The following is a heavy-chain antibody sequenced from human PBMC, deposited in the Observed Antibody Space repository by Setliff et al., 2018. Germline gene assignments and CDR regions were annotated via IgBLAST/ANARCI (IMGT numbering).Heavy chain of an antibody. V-gene: IGHV3-33*08. CDR3: ARTCSGSGCYAGLES. CDR1: GFTFSNYR. CDR2: IWHDGGNK. Sequence: GESLNLSCAASGFTFSNYRMHWVRQAPGKGLEWVAVIWHDGGNKYHADSVKGRFTISRDNSKNTLYLQMNSLRPEDTAVYYCARTCSGSGCYAGLESWGQGTPVTVSS. D-gene: IGHD2-15*01. J-gene: IGHJ4*02.